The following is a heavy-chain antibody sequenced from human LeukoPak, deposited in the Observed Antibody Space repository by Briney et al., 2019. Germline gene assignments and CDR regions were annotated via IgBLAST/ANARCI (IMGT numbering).Heavy chain of an antibody. V-gene: IGHV4-38-2*01. J-gene: IGHJ5*02. CDR3: ARHASPADYAFWTPISSGENWFDP. CDR1: GYSISSGYY. D-gene: IGHD3-3*01. CDR2: IYYSGST. Sequence: SETLSLTCAVSGYSISSGYYWGWSRPPPGKGREWIGIIYYSGSTYYNPSLKSRVTISVDTSKNQFSLKLSSVTAADTAVYYCARHASPADYAFWTPISSGENWFDPWGQGTLVTVSS.